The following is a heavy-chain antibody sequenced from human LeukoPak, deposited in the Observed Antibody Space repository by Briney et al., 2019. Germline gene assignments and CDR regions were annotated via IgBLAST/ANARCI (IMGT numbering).Heavy chain of an antibody. Sequence: GGSLRLSCAASGFTFSSYGMHWVRQAPGKGLDWVAVILNDGSKKYYADSVKGRFTISRDNSKNTLSLQVSSLRTEDTAVYYCAKDRYSYAFEYSDSWGQGTLVTVSS. J-gene: IGHJ4*02. V-gene: IGHV3-30*18. CDR2: ILNDGSKK. CDR3: AKDRYSYAFEYSDS. D-gene: IGHD5-18*01. CDR1: GFTFSSYG.